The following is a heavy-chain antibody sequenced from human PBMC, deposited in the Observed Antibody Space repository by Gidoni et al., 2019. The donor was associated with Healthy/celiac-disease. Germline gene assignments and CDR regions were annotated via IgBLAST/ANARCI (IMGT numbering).Heavy chain of an antibody. CDR1: GGSVSSGSYY. V-gene: IGHV4-61*01. Sequence: QVQLQESGPGLVKPSETLSLTCTVSGGSVSSGSYYWSWIRQPPGKGLEWIGYIYYSGSTNYNPSLKSRVTISVDTSKNQFSLKLSSVTAADTAVYYCARVRAATYYDFWSGHLNWFDPWGQGTLVTVSS. CDR3: ARVRAATYYDFWSGHLNWFDP. J-gene: IGHJ5*02. CDR2: IYYSGST. D-gene: IGHD3-3*01.